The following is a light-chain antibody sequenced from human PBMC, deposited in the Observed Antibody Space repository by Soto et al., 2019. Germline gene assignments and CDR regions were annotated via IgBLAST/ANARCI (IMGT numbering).Light chain of an antibody. J-gene: IGLJ3*02. CDR2: LNSDGSH. V-gene: IGLV4-69*01. Sequence: QSVLTQSPSASASLGASVKLTCTLISGHSSYTIAWHQQQPEKGPRYLMTLNSDGSHSKGDGIPDRFSGSSSGAERYLSISSLQSEDEADYYCQTWGTGIEVFGGGTKLTVL. CDR3: QTWGTGIEV. CDR1: SGHSSYT.